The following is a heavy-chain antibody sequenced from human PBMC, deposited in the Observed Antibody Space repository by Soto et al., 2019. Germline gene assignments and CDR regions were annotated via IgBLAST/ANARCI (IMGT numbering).Heavy chain of an antibody. CDR2: ISAYNGNT. V-gene: IGHV1-18*01. Sequence: QVQLVQSGAEVKKPGASVKVSCKASGYTFTSYGISWVRQAPGQGLEWMGWISAYNGNTKYAQKLQGRVTLTTDTSTTTAYTELRSLRSDETAVYYCARGGADGSYGKCPPNWSDPWGQGTLVTVSS. D-gene: IGHD3-16*01. CDR1: GYTFTSYG. J-gene: IGHJ5*02. CDR3: ARGGADGSYGKCPPNWSDP.